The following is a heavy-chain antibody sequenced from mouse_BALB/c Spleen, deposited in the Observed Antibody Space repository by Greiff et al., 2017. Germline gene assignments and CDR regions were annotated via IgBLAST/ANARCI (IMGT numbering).Heavy chain of an antibody. Sequence: EVQVVESGGGLVKPGGSLKLSCAASGFAFSSYDMSWVRQTPEKRLEWVAYISSGGGSTYYPDTVKGRFTISRDNAKNTLYLQMSSLKSEDTAMYYCARHGNWDEGDYWGQGTTLTVSS. CDR1: GFAFSSYD. CDR3: ARHGNWDEGDY. D-gene: IGHD4-1*01. V-gene: IGHV5-12-1*01. CDR2: ISSGGGST. J-gene: IGHJ2*01.